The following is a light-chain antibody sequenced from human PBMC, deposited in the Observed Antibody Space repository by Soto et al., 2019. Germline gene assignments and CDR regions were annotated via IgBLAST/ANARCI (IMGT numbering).Light chain of an antibody. CDR1: QSISRY. Sequence: IQMTQSPSSLSASVGDRVTITCRASQSISRYLNWYQQKPGKAPKLLIYAASRLQSGVPSRFSGSGSGTDFTLTISSLQPEDFATYYCQQSYSTLPWTFGQGTKVEIK. J-gene: IGKJ1*01. CDR3: QQSYSTLPWT. CDR2: AAS. V-gene: IGKV1-39*01.